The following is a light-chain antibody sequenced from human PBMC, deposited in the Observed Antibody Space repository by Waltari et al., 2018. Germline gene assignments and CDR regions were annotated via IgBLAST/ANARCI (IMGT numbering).Light chain of an antibody. V-gene: IGKV1-33*01. CDR3: QQYANLPIT. CDR1: QDTNKY. Sequence: DTQMTQSPSSLSASVGDRVTITCQTSQDTNKYLNWDQQKSGKAPKLLIYEASLLETGVPSRFSGRGSGTDFTLTISSLQPEDFATYFCQQYANLPITFGQGTRL. J-gene: IGKJ5*01. CDR2: EAS.